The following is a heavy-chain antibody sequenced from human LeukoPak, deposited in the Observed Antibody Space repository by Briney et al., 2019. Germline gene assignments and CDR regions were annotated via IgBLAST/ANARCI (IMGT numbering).Heavy chain of an antibody. Sequence: PGGSLRLSCAASGFTFSSYSMNWVRQAPGKGLEWVSSISSSSSYIYYADSVKGRSTISRDNAKNSLYLQMNSLRAEDTAVYYCARDSGVVAAITSYFDYWGQGTLVTVSS. V-gene: IGHV3-21*01. CDR1: GFTFSSYS. CDR2: ISSSSSYI. D-gene: IGHD2-15*01. CDR3: ARDSGVVAAITSYFDY. J-gene: IGHJ4*02.